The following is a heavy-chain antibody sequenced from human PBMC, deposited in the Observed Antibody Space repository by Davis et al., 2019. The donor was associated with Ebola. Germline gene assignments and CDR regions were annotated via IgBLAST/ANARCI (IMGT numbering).Heavy chain of an antibody. CDR3: ARSAVVVPAAKRNYYYYMDV. CDR2: ISAYNGNT. J-gene: IGHJ6*03. Sequence: ASVKVSCKASGGTFSSYAINWVRQAPGQGLEWMGWISAYNGNTNYAQKLQGRVTITRDTSASTAYMELSSLRSEDTAVYYCARSAVVVPAAKRNYYYYMDVWGKGTTVTVSS. V-gene: IGHV1-18*01. D-gene: IGHD2-2*01. CDR1: GGTFSSYA.